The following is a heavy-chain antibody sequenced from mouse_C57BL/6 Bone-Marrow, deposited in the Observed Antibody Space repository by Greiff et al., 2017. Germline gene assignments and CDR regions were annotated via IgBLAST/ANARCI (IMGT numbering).Heavy chain of an antibody. D-gene: IGHD2-4*01. Sequence: EVKLLESGAELVRPGASVKLSCTASGFNIKDDYMHWVKQRPEQGLEWIGWIDPENGDTEYASKFQGKATITADTSSNTAYLQLSSLTSEDTAVSYYTNDYGRNSSAMDYWGQGTSVTVSS. CDR3: TNDYGRNSSAMDY. CDR2: IDPENGDT. V-gene: IGHV14-4*01. J-gene: IGHJ4*01. CDR1: GFNIKDDY.